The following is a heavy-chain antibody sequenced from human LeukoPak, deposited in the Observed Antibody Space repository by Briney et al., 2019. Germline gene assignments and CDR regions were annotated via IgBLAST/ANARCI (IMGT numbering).Heavy chain of an antibody. J-gene: IGHJ4*02. D-gene: IGHD3-16*01. CDR1: GVSISSGGYY. V-gene: IGHV4-31*03. Sequence: SQTLSLTCTVSGVSISSGGYYWSWIRQHPGKGLEWIGYIYYSGSTYYNPSLKSRVTISVDTSKNQFSLKLSSVTPDDTAVYFCARWDRLATPVVDYWGQGTLVTVSS. CDR3: ARWDRLATPVVDY. CDR2: IYYSGST.